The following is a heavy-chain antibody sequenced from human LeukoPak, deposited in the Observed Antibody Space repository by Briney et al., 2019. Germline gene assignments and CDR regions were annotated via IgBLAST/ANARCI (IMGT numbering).Heavy chain of an antibody. D-gene: IGHD6-19*01. CDR2: INQDGSGE. CDR1: GFTFSSYA. V-gene: IGHV3-7*01. CDR3: ARVSAGTPGY. Sequence: AGGSLRLSCAASGFTFSSYAMSWVRQAPGKGLEWVANINQDGSGEYYVDSVKGRFTISRDNAKNSLYLQMNSLRAEDTAVYYCARVSAGTPGYWGQGTLVTVSS. J-gene: IGHJ4*02.